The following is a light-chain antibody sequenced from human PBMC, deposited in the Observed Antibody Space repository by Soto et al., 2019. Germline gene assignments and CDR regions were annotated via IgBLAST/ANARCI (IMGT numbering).Light chain of an antibody. V-gene: IGKV3-15*01. CDR2: GAS. J-gene: IGKJ1*01. Sequence: EIVMTQSPATLSVSPGERATLSCRASQSVSNNLAWYQKKPGQAPRLLIYGASTRATGIPARFSGSGSGTEFTLTISGLQAEAFAFYYCQQYNNWWTFGQGTRVDIK. CDR3: QQYNNWWT. CDR1: QSVSNN.